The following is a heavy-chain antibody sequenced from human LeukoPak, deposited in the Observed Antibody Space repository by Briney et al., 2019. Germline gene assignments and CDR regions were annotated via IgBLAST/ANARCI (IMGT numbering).Heavy chain of an antibody. V-gene: IGHV3-30*04. CDR1: GFTFSTYS. D-gene: IGHD2-2*01. J-gene: IGHJ4*02. Sequence: GGSLRLSCAASGFTFSTYSMHWVRQAPGRGLEWVAIISYDGSKKYYADAVKGRFTISRDNSKNTLFLQMNSLRPEDTAVYYCARDLKTAMDYFDYWGQGALVTVSS. CDR2: ISYDGSKK. CDR3: ARDLKTAMDYFDY.